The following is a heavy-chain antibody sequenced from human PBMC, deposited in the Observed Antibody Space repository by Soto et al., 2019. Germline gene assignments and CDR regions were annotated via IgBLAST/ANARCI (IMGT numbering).Heavy chain of an antibody. CDR1: GSIFSGYG. D-gene: IGHD3-3*01. CDR2: IWYDGSNK. J-gene: IGHJ4*02. Sequence: VQLVESGGGAVQPGRSLRLSCVVPGSIFSGYGMHWVRQAPGKGLEWVAVIWYDGSNKYYADSVEGRFTSSRDNSKNTLYLQMDSLRVEDTAVYYCARDAICGTAFRGYCDYWGQGTLVTVSS. CDR3: ARDAICGTAFRGYCDY. V-gene: IGHV3-33*01.